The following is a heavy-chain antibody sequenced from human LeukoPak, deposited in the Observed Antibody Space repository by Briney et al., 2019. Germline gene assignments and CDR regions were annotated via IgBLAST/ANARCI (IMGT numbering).Heavy chain of an antibody. Sequence: PGGSLRLSCAASGFTFDDYAMHWVRQAPGKGLEWVSGLSWNSGNIDYADSVKGRFTISRDNAKNSLYLQMNSLRAEDTALYYCAKDTYFDSSGSNAFDIWGQGTMVTVSS. D-gene: IGHD3-22*01. V-gene: IGHV3-9*01. CDR3: AKDTYFDSSGSNAFDI. J-gene: IGHJ3*02. CDR1: GFTFDDYA. CDR2: LSWNSGNI.